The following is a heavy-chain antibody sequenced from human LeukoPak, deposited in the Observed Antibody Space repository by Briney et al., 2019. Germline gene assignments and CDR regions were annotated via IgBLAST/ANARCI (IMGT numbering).Heavy chain of an antibody. J-gene: IGHJ3*01. Sequence: GGSLRLSCAASGFSFSTNAMSWVRQAPGKGLEWVSVVNPAGDSTHYGDSVRGRFTMSRDNSKNTVYLQMRSLRDDDTAVYYCAKHDWGDCFDVWGQGTTVTVSS. CDR1: GFSFSTNA. CDR3: AKHDWGDCFDV. CDR2: VNPAGDST. V-gene: IGHV3-23*01. D-gene: IGHD3-16*01.